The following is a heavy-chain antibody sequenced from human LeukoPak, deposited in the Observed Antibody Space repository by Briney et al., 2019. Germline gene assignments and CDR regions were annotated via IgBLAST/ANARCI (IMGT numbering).Heavy chain of an antibody. D-gene: IGHD3-22*01. CDR1: GGSISSYY. CDR3: ANYDGPPRY. CDR2: IYYTGST. Sequence: SETLSLTCTVSGGSISSYYWSWIRQPPGKGLEWIGYIYYTGSTSYNPSLKSRFTMSLDTSKNQFCLKLNSLSAADTAVYYCANYDGPPRYWGQGPLVTVSS. J-gene: IGHJ4*02. V-gene: IGHV4-59*08.